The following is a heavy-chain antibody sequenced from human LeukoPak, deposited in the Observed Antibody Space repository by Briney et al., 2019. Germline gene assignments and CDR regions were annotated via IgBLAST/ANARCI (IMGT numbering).Heavy chain of an antibody. Sequence: GGSLRLSCAASGFTFSSYSMNWVRQAPGKGLEWVSSISSSGSYIYYADSVKGRFTISRDNAKNSLYLQMNSLRAEDTAVYYCARDRVVRGVINDYWGQGTLVTVSS. CDR2: ISSSGSYI. CDR3: ARDRVVRGVINDY. V-gene: IGHV3-21*01. J-gene: IGHJ4*02. D-gene: IGHD3-10*01. CDR1: GFTFSSYS.